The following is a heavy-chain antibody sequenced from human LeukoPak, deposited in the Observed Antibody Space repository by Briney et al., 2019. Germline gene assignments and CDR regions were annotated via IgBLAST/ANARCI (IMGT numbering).Heavy chain of an antibody. J-gene: IGHJ4*02. Sequence: RGSLRLSPAPSGFTARTNNISWVSQTPRKRVWRGSVIYSGGTTYYADSVKGRFTISRDISKNTLYLQMNSLRAEDTAVYYCARDRGGSRSDCWGQGTLVTVSS. D-gene: IGHD6-13*01. CDR2: IYSGGTT. V-gene: IGHV3-66*01. CDR1: GFTARTNN. CDR3: ARDRGGSRSDC.